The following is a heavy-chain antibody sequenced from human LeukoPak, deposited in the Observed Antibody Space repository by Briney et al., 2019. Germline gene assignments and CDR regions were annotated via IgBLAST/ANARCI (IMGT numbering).Heavy chain of an antibody. Sequence: PGGSLRLSCAASGFTFSRYVMSWVRQAPGKGLEWVSTISASDATTYYADSVKGRFTISRDNSENTLHLQMNSLRVEDTAVYYCVTRGTTATKYIEHWGQGTLVTVSS. CDR1: GFTFSRYV. V-gene: IGHV3-23*01. D-gene: IGHD1-1*01. CDR2: ISASDATT. J-gene: IGHJ4*02. CDR3: VTRGTTATKYIEH.